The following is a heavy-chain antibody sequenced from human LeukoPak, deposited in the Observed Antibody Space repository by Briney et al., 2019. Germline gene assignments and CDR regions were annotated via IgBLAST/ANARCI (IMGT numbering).Heavy chain of an antibody. CDR1: GFTFSSYG. CDR3: AKDPTTVVITYFDY. CDR2: IRYDGSSK. J-gene: IGHJ4*02. D-gene: IGHD4-23*01. Sequence: PGGSLRLSCAASGFTFSSYGMHWVRRAPGKGLEWVAFIRYDGSSKYYADSVKGRFTISRDNSKNTLYLQMNSLRAEDTAVYYCAKDPTTVVITYFDYWGQGTLVTVSS. V-gene: IGHV3-30*02.